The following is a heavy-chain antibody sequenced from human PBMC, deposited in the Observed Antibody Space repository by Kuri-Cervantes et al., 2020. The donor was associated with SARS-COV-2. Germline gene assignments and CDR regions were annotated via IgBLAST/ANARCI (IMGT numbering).Heavy chain of an antibody. J-gene: IGHJ3*02. CDR3: ARATWIQLYHAFDI. V-gene: IGHV3-23*01. CDR2: ISGSGGST. CDR1: GFTFSSYA. Sequence: LSLTCAASGFTFSSYAMSWVRQAPGKGLEWVSAISGSGGSTYYADSVKGRFTISRDNSKNTLYLQMNSLRAEDTAVYSCARATWIQLYHAFDIWGQGTMVTVSS. D-gene: IGHD5-18*01.